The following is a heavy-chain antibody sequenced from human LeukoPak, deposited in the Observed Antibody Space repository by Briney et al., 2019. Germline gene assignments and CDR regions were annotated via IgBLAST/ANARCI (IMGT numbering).Heavy chain of an antibody. Sequence: GRSLRLSCAASGFTFSSFGMHWVRQAPGKGLEWVAVIWYDGSSKYYADSVKGRFTISRDNGKNTLYLEMSSLRAEDTAVYYCARGPSGWGSLDYWGQGTLVTVSS. D-gene: IGHD7-27*01. J-gene: IGHJ4*02. CDR3: ARGPSGWGSLDY. CDR2: IWYDGSSK. CDR1: GFTFSSFG. V-gene: IGHV3-33*03.